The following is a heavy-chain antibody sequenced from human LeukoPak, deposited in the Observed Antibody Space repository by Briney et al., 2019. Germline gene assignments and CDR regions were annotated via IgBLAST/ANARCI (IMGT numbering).Heavy chain of an antibody. CDR3: AGDSAADDNDFDV. V-gene: IGHV3-33*01. J-gene: IGHJ3*01. CDR1: GFSFSSYG. Sequence: GRSLTLSCIPSGFSFSSYGMHWVRQAPGKGLEWVAVIWSHGNRKHHSDSVEGRFAISRDNSKNILYLQMNNLRAEDTALYYCAGDSAADDNDFDVWGQGTMVTVSS. CDR2: IWSHGNRK. D-gene: IGHD6-25*01.